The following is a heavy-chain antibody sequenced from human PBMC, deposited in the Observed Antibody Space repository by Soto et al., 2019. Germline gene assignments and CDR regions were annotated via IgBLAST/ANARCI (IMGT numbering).Heavy chain of an antibody. CDR2: IYYSGST. J-gene: IGHJ5*02. V-gene: IGHV4-61*01. D-gene: IGHD2-2*02. CDR3: ARALVVPAAIPRMRFDT. Sequence: ETLSLTCTVSGGSVSSGSYYWSWIRQPPGKGLEWIGYIYYSGSTNYNPSLKSRVTISVDTSKNQFSLKLSSVTAADTAVYYCARALVVPAAIPRMRFDTWGQGTQVTVSS. CDR1: GGSVSSGSYY.